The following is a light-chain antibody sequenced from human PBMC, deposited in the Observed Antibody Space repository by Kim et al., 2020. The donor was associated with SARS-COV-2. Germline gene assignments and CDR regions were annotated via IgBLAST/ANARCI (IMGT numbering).Light chain of an antibody. CDR3: QQYRSYPWT. V-gene: IGKV1-5*03. CDR2: KAS. CDR1: RNIDDW. Sequence: ASVGDKIAITCRASRNIDDWVAWYQQKPGRAPKLLIYKASNLKSGVPSTLSGSGSGTEFTLTTSSLQPDDFATYYGQQYRSYPWTFGQGTKVDI. J-gene: IGKJ1*01.